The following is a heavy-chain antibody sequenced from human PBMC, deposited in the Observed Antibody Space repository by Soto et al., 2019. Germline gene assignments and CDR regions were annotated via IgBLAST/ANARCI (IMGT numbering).Heavy chain of an antibody. CDR2: FDPENDET. J-gene: IGHJ5*02. Sequence: WASVKVSCKVSGYILSEVSIHWVRQTPGKGLEWMGGFDPENDETSYAQKFQGRVTLTEDTSTDTAYLELSSLRSEDTAIYYCAIAAYCSGATCYSGYNWFDPWGQGTQVTVSS. D-gene: IGHD2-2*01. V-gene: IGHV1-24*01. CDR3: AIAAYCSGATCYSGYNWFDP. CDR1: GYILSEVS.